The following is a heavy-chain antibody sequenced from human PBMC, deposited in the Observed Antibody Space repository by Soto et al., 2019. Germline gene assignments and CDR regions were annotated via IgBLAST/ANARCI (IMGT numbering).Heavy chain of an antibody. V-gene: IGHV3-21*01. D-gene: IGHD3-10*01. CDR3: ARVLYYGSGSMDY. CDR2: ISSSSSYI. CDR1: GFTFSSYS. J-gene: IGHJ4*02. Sequence: GSLRLSCAASGFTFSSYSMNWVRQAPGKGLEWVSSISSSSSYIYYADSVNGRFTISRDNAKNSLYLQMNSLRAEDTAVYYCARVLYYGSGSMDYWGQGTLVTVSS.